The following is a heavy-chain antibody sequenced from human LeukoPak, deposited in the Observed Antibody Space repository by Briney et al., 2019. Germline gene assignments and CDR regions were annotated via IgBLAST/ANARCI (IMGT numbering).Heavy chain of an antibody. J-gene: IGHJ6*02. Sequence: PGGSLRLSCAASGFTFSSYAMSWVRQAPGKGLEWVSAISGSGGSTYYADSVKGRFTISRDNSKNTLYPQMNSLRAEDTAVYYCAKGLYYYDTNNGMDVWGQGTTVTVSS. D-gene: IGHD3-22*01. V-gene: IGHV3-23*01. CDR1: GFTFSSYA. CDR3: AKGLYYYDTNNGMDV. CDR2: ISGSGGST.